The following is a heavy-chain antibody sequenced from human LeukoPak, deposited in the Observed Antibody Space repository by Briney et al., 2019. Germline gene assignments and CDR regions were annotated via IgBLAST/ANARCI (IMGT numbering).Heavy chain of an antibody. V-gene: IGHV3-53*04. Sequence: GGSLRLSCAASGFTVSTNYMSWVRQAPGKGLEWVSVIYSGDSTYYADSVKGRFTISRHNSKNTLYLQMNSLTTEDTAVYYCARASAVTTRYYCRMDAWGQGTTVTVSS. CDR1: GFTVSTNY. CDR2: IYSGDST. J-gene: IGHJ6*02. CDR3: ARASAVTTRYYCRMDA. D-gene: IGHD4-17*01.